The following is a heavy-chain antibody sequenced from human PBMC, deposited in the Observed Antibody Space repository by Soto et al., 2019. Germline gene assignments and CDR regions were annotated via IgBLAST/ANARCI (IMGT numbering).Heavy chain of an antibody. CDR2: ISYDGSNK. J-gene: IGHJ6*02. CDR3: ARDGIFGVVIRVNYYYGMDV. D-gene: IGHD3-3*01. V-gene: IGHV3-30-3*01. CDR1: GFTFSSYA. Sequence: QVQLVESGGGVVQPGRSLRLSCAASGFTFSSYAMHWVRQAPGKGLEWVAVISYDGSNKYYADSVKGRFTISRDNSKNTLYLQMNSLRAEDTAVYYCARDGIFGVVIRVNYYYGMDVWGQGTTVTVSS.